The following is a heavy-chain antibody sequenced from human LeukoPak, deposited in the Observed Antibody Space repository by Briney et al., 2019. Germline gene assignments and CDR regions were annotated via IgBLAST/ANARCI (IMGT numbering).Heavy chain of an antibody. J-gene: IGHJ4*02. CDR1: GGSISSHY. CDR2: IYYSGST. CDR3: ARTSYYSELDY. Sequence: SETLSITCTVSGGSISSHYWSWIRQPRGKGLEWIGYIYYSGSTNYNPSLKSRVTISVDTSKNQFSLKLSSVTAADTAVYYCARTSYYSELDYWGQGTLVTVSS. V-gene: IGHV4-59*11. D-gene: IGHD1-26*01.